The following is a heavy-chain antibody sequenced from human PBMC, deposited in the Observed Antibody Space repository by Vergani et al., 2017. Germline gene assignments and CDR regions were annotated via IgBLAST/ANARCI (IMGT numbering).Heavy chain of an antibody. CDR1: GYSISRGYY. CDR3: ARVDTQVPATSHFYYMDV. D-gene: IGHD6-25*01. V-gene: IGHV4-38-2*02. CDR2: VFHSGSA. Sequence: QLQLQESGPGLVKPPGTLSLTCSVSGYSISRGYYWGWIRQPPGKGLEWIATVFHSGSAYDNPSLRSRLTISVDTSQNQFSLKLRSVTAADTAVYYCARVDTQVPATSHFYYMDVWGKGTTVVVSS. J-gene: IGHJ6*03.